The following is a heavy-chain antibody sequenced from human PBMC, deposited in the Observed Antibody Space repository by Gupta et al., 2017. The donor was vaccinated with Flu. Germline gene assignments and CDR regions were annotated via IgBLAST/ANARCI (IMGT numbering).Heavy chain of an antibody. D-gene: IGHD4-17*01. CDR2: IYYSGST. Sequence: QLQLQESGPGLVKPSETLSLTCTVSGGSISSSSYYWGWIRQPPGKGLEWIGSIYYSGSTDDIPSLKSRVTISVDTSKKQFSLQMRSVQAADTALYYCAIQAFTTSEFDDWCHGTLVTVSS. J-gene: IGHJ4*01. V-gene: IGHV4-39*01. CDR3: AIQAFTTSEFDD. CDR1: GGSISSSSYY.